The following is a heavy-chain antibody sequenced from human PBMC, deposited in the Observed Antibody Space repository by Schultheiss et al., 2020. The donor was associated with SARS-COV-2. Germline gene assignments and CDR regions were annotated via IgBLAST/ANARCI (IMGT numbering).Heavy chain of an antibody. CDR3: ARASFQASDLDY. CDR2: IYNTGTT. CDR1: GFTFSSYA. Sequence: GSLRLSCAASGFTFSSYAMSWVRQAPGKGLEWIGYIYNTGTTNYNPSLKSRVTISLDVSKTQFSLKLSSVTAADTAVYYCARASFQASDLDYWGQGTLVTVSS. J-gene: IGHJ4*02. V-gene: IGHV4-59*01.